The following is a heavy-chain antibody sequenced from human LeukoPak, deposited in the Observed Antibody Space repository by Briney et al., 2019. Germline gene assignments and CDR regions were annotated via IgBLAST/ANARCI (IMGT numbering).Heavy chain of an antibody. Sequence: GGSLRLSCAASGFTFSSYAMSWVRQAPGKGLEWVSAISGSGGSTYYADSVKGRFTISRDNSKNTLYLQMNSLRAEDTAVYYCAKDSHPNYDFWSGYSFDFDYWGQGTLVTVSS. D-gene: IGHD3-3*01. CDR1: GFTFSSYA. V-gene: IGHV3-23*01. CDR2: ISGSGGST. J-gene: IGHJ4*02. CDR3: AKDSHPNYDFWSGYSFDFDY.